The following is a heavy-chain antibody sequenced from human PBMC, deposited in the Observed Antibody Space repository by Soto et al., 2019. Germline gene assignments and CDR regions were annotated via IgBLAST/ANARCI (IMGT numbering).Heavy chain of an antibody. CDR3: ARDYSGYDFRTDYYGMDV. CDR1: GFTFSSYA. CDR2: ISSSSSYI. D-gene: IGHD5-12*01. Sequence: GGSLRLSCAASGFTFSSYAMNWVRQAPGKGLEWVSSISSSSSYIYYADSVKGRFTISRDNAKNSLYLQMNSLRAEDTAVYYCARDYSGYDFRTDYYGMDVWGQGTTVTVSS. J-gene: IGHJ6*02. V-gene: IGHV3-21*01.